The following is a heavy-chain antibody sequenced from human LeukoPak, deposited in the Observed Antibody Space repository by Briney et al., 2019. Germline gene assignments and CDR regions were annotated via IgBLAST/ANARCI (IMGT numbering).Heavy chain of an antibody. V-gene: IGHV3-30*02. CDR2: IQYDGSNK. CDR1: GFTFSSYG. J-gene: IGHJ4*02. Sequence: PGGPLRLSCAASGFTFSSYGMHWVRQAPGKGLEWVAFIQYDGSNKYYADSVKGRFTISRDNSKNTLYLQMNSLRAEDTAVYYCAKASGAISGSYFNYFDYWGQGTLVTVSS. D-gene: IGHD1-26*01. CDR3: AKASGAISGSYFNYFDY.